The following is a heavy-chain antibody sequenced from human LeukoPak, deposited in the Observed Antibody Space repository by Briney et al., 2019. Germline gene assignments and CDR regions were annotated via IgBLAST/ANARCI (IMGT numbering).Heavy chain of an antibody. J-gene: IGHJ4*02. V-gene: IGHV3-66*02. Sequence: GGSLRLSCAASGFTVSSNYMSWVRQAPGKGLEGVSVIYSGGSTYYADSVKGRFTISSDNSKNTLYLQMNSLRAEDTAVYYCARNYYDSSGYYVGSPPFFDYWGQGTLVTVSS. CDR1: GFTVSSNY. CDR2: IYSGGST. D-gene: IGHD3-22*01. CDR3: ARNYYDSSGYYVGSPPFFDY.